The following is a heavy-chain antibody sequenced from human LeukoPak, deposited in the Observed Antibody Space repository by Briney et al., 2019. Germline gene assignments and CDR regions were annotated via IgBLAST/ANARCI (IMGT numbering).Heavy chain of an antibody. V-gene: IGHV3-48*03. CDR1: GFTFSSYE. CDR2: ISSSGSTG. Sequence: GGSLRLSCAASGFTFSSYEMNWVRQAPGKGLEWVSYISSSGSTGYYADSVKGRFTISRDNAKNSLYLQMNSLRAEDTAVYYCLLWQDAFDIWGQGTMVTVSS. CDR3: LLWQDAFDI. D-gene: IGHD2-21*01. J-gene: IGHJ3*02.